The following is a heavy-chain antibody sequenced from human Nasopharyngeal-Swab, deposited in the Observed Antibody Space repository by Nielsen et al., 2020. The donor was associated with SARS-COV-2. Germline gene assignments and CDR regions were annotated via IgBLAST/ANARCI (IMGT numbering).Heavy chain of an antibody. Sequence: SETLSLTCTVSGGSISGNYWNWIRQPPGKGLEWIGYIYYSGSTNYNPSLKSRVTISVDTSKNQFSLKLSSVTAADTAVYYCASTYSSGWPMPYYYYYGMDVWGQGTTVTVSS. D-gene: IGHD6-19*01. CDR3: ASTYSSGWPMPYYYYYGMDV. J-gene: IGHJ6*02. CDR2: IYYSGST. CDR1: GGSISGNY. V-gene: IGHV4-59*01.